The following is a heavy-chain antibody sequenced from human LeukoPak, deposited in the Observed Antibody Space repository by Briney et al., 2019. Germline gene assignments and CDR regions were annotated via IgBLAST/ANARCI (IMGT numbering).Heavy chain of an antibody. CDR3: ARDRLLVYYYYYYGMDV. V-gene: IGHV3-30-3*01. J-gene: IGHJ6*02. CDR2: ISYDGSNK. D-gene: IGHD2-21*02. CDR1: GFTFSSYA. Sequence: GGSLRLSCAASGFTFSSYAMHWVRQAPGKGLEWVAVISYDGSNKYYADSVKGRFTISRDNSKNTLYLQMNSLRAEDTAVYYCARDRLLVYYYYYYGMDVWGQGTTVTVSS.